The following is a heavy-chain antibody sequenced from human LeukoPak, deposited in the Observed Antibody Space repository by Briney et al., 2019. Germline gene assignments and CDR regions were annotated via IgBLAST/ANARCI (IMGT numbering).Heavy chain of an antibody. J-gene: IGHJ4*02. V-gene: IGHV3-21*01. D-gene: IGHD6-13*01. CDR3: ARGRLGRAAAFDY. CDR1: GFTFSSYS. CDR2: ISGSSSYI. Sequence: GGSLRLSCAASGFTFSSYSMYWVRQAPGKGLEWVSSISGSSSYIYYADSVKGRFTISRDNAKNSLYLQMNSLRAEDTAVYYCARGRLGRAAAFDYWGQGTLVTVSS.